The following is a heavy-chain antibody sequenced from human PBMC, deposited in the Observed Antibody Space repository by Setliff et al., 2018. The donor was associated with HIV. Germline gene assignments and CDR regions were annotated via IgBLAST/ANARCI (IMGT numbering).Heavy chain of an antibody. CDR2: IHHSGAT. J-gene: IGHJ4*02. Sequence: SETLSLTCTVSYGSISGHYWTWIRQPPGKGLEWIGYIHHSGATQYNPSLMSRLTMSVDSSKNQFSLSLSSVTAADTAVYYCARLPDINSWPLDYWARGTLVTVSS. V-gene: IGHV4-59*11. D-gene: IGHD6-13*01. CDR1: YGSISGHY. CDR3: ARLPDINSWPLDY.